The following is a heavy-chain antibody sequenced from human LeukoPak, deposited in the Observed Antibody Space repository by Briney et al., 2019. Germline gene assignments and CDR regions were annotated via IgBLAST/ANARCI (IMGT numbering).Heavy chain of an antibody. CDR1: GGSISSYY. Sequence: PSETLSLTCTVSGGSISSYYWSWIRQPPGKGLEWIGYIYYSGSTNYNPSLKSRVTISVDTSKNQFSLKLSSVTAADTAVYYCARDRGSYLLFSPDTGMDYWGQGTLVTVSS. CDR3: ARDRGSYLLFSPDTGMDY. CDR2: IYYSGST. D-gene: IGHD1-26*01. J-gene: IGHJ4*02. V-gene: IGHV4-59*01.